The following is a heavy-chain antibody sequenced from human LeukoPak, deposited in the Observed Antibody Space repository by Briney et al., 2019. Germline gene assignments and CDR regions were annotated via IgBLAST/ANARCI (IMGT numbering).Heavy chain of an antibody. V-gene: IGHV1-18*01. Sequence: ASVKVSRKASGYTFTSYGISWVRQAPGQGLEGMGWISAYNGNTNYAQKLQGRVTKTTDTSTSTAYMELRSLRSDDTAVYYCARSGEDYYGSGSYDYLGQGTLVTVSS. D-gene: IGHD3-10*01. CDR3: ARSGEDYYGSGSYDY. CDR1: GYTFTSYG. CDR2: ISAYNGNT. J-gene: IGHJ4*02.